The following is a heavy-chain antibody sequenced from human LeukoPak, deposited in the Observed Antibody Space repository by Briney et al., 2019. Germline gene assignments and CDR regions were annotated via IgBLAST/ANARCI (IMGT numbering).Heavy chain of an antibody. CDR3: ARPVAVAGPDAIDI. Sequence: GESLKISCKGFGYSFTSYWIGWVRQMPGKGLEWMGIIYSGDSDTRYSPSFQGQVTISADKSISTAYLQWSSLKASDTAMYYCARPVAVAGPDAIDIWGQGTMVTVSS. J-gene: IGHJ3*02. CDR1: GYSFTSYW. CDR2: IYSGDSDT. V-gene: IGHV5-51*01. D-gene: IGHD6-19*01.